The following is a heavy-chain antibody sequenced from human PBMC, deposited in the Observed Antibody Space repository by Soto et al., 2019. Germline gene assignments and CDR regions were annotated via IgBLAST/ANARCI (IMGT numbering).Heavy chain of an antibody. Sequence: QMQLVGSGGGVVQPGRSLRLSCAASGFSFRNYNLHWVRQAPGKGLEWVAVVSHDGVNKHYAESVKGRLSISRDSSRDTLYLQMNSLRPEDTAVYYCVRETQIVMVVVPTPGSPGAFDMWGQGTMVTVSS. CDR3: VRETQIVMVVVPTPGSPGAFDM. V-gene: IGHV3-30-3*01. CDR1: GFSFRNYN. D-gene: IGHD2-15*01. J-gene: IGHJ3*02. CDR2: VSHDGVNK.